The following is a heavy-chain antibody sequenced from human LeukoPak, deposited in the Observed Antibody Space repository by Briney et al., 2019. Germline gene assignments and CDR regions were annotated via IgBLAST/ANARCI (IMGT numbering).Heavy chain of an antibody. D-gene: IGHD6-6*01. Sequence: GGSLRLSCTASGLTFNNYAMSWVRQAPGKGLEWVSSISSHSRDIYYADSVKGRFTISRDNAKNSLHLQMNSLRAEDTAVYYCARDDRDISSFRFDYWGHGILVTVSS. CDR2: ISSHSRDI. V-gene: IGHV3-21*01. CDR1: GLTFNNYA. J-gene: IGHJ4*01. CDR3: ARDDRDISSFRFDY.